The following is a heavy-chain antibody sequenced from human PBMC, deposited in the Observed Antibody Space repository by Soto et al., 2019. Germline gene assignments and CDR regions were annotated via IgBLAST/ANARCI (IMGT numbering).Heavy chain of an antibody. CDR1: GFSLSTYHMG. D-gene: IGHD4-17*01. CDR3: AHAGDYNLLTFDH. J-gene: IGHJ4*02. V-gene: IGHV2-5*02. CDR2: IYWDYDK. Sequence: QITLKESGPTLVRPAQTLTLTCDFSGFSLSTYHMGVAWIRQPPGKALEWLALIYWDYDKRYSPSLKDRLAISKDTASNQVVLTITNMDPGDTATYFCAHAGDYNLLTFDHWGPGTLVTVSS.